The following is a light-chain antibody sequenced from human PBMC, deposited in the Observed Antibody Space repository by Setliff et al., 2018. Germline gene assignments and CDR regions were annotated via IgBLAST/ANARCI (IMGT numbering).Light chain of an antibody. Sequence: QAVVTQEPSLTVSPGGTVTLTCASSTGAVTNGLYPYWFQQKPGQAPRTLIYDTNIRLSWTPARFSGSLLGGKAALTLSDAQPEDEADYFCSFAYSGVGLFGGGTKATVL. CDR1: TGAVTNGLY. V-gene: IGLV7-46*01. CDR2: DTN. J-gene: IGLJ2*01. CDR3: SFAYSGVGL.